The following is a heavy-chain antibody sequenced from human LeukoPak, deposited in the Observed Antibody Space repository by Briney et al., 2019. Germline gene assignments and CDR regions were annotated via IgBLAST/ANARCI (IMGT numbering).Heavy chain of an antibody. D-gene: IGHD3-22*01. V-gene: IGHV3-23*01. J-gene: IGHJ4*02. CDR1: GITLNNNA. CDR2: ISINGGTT. Sequence: GESLRLSCAASGITLNNNAMSWVRQAPGKGPEWVSSISINGGTTYYADYVKGRFTISRDNSKNTLYLQMNSLKAEDTAVYFCARDRASGYYYSFDYWGQRTLVSVSS. CDR3: ARDRASGYYYSFDY.